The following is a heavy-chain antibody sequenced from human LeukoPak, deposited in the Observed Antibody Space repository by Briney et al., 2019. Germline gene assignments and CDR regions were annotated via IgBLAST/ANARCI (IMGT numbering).Heavy chain of an antibody. Sequence: PSETLSPTCTVSGGSINSDSYYWTWIRQPAGKGLEWIGRIFTTGSPNYNPSLKSRVTISIDTSKNQFSLKLTSVSAADTAVYYCARDRGVTTARGVPSWFDPWGQGTLVTVSS. J-gene: IGHJ5*02. CDR3: ARDRGVTTARGVPSWFDP. CDR1: GGSINSDSYY. D-gene: IGHD3-10*01. CDR2: IFTTGSP. V-gene: IGHV4-61*02.